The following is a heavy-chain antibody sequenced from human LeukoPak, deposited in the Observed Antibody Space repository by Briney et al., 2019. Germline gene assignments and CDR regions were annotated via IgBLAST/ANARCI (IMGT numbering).Heavy chain of an antibody. J-gene: IGHJ5*02. CDR2: INPNSGGT. Sequence: ASVKVSCKTSGYSFTDYYMHWVRQAPGQGLEWMGWINPNSGGTSSAQKFQGRVTMTRDTSITTVYMEVSWLTSDDTAIHYCARADRLHGGPYLIGPWGQGTLVTVSS. CDR1: GYSFTDYY. D-gene: IGHD2-21*01. CDR3: ARADRLHGGPYLIGP. V-gene: IGHV1-2*02.